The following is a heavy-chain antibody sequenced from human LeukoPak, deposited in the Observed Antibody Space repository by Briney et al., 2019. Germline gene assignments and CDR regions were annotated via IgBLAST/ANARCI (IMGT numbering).Heavy chain of an antibody. CDR1: GYNFTTYW. Sequence: GESLKISCKASGYNFTTYWIGWVRQMPGKGLEYMGIIYPRDSQIRYSPSFQGQVTISADKSISTAYLQWTSLKASDTAIYYCARHTKRPQAGWFGPWGQGTLVTVSS. D-gene: IGHD6-25*01. CDR3: ARHTKRPQAGWFGP. V-gene: IGHV5-51*01. CDR2: IYPRDSQI. J-gene: IGHJ5*02.